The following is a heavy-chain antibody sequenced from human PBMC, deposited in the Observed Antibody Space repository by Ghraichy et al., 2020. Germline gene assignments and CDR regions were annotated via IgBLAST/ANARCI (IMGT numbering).Heavy chain of an antibody. J-gene: IGHJ4*02. CDR2: IRYDGSNK. D-gene: IGHD6-13*01. CDR1: GFTFSSYG. V-gene: IGHV3-30*02. Sequence: GGSLRLSCAASGFTFSSYGMHWVRQAPGKGLEWVAFIRYDGSNKYYADSVKGRFTISRDNSKNTLYLQMNSLRAEDTAVYYCAKDRPTAGYSSTGGFDYWGQGTLVTVSS. CDR3: AKDRPTAGYSSTGGFDY.